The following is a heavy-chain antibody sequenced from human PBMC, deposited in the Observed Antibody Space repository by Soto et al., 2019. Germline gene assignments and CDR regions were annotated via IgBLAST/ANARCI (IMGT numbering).Heavy chain of an antibody. J-gene: IGHJ4*02. Sequence: QVQLVESGGGVVQPGRSLRLSCAASGFTFSSYGMHWVRQAPGKGLEWVAVISYDGSNKYYADSVVKGRFTISRDNSKXTLYLQMNSLRAEDTAVYYCAKARDVLRYFECFDYWGQGTLVTVSS. V-gene: IGHV3-30*18. CDR2: ISYDGSNK. D-gene: IGHD3-9*01. CDR3: AKARDVLRYFECFDY. CDR1: GFTFSSYG.